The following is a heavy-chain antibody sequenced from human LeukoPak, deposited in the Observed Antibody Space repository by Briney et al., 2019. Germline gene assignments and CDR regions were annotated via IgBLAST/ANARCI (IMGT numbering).Heavy chain of an antibody. CDR1: GYTFTSHY. CDR2: INPNGGST. CDR3: ARDPWSSGWSRINWFDT. D-gene: IGHD6-19*01. Sequence: ASVKVSCKASGYTFTSHYIHWLRQAPGQGLEWMGIINPNGGSTRYAQNFQGRVAMTRDTSTSTVYMELSSLRSEDTAVYYCARDPWSSGWSRINWFDTWGQGTLVTVSS. V-gene: IGHV1-46*01. J-gene: IGHJ5*02.